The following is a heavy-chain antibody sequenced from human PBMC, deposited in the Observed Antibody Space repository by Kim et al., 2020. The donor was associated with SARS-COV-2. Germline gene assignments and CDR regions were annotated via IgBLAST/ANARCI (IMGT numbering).Heavy chain of an antibody. CDR3: ARDSYYDILSGYYPLDF. Sequence: ASVKVSCKASGYTFTSYGISWVRQAPGQGLEWMGWISAYNGTTNYAQKLQGRVTMTTDTSTSTAYMELRSLRSDDTAVYYCARDSYYDILSGYYPLDFWGQGPLVTVSS. J-gene: IGHJ4*02. D-gene: IGHD3-9*01. CDR1: GYTFTSYG. CDR2: ISAYNGTT. V-gene: IGHV1-18*01.